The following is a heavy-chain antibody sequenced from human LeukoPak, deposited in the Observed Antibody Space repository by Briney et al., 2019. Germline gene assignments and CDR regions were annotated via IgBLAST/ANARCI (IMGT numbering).Heavy chain of an antibody. CDR1: GFTFSSYE. V-gene: IGHV3-23*01. J-gene: IGHJ4*02. CDR3: APKVVGSPPFDY. Sequence: GGSLRLSCAASGFTFSSYEMNWVRQAPGRGLEWVSSIRPSGDNTYYGDSVKGRFTISRDNSKNTVYLQMNNMRVDDTAVYYCAPKVVGSPPFDYWGQGSLVTVSS. D-gene: IGHD3-10*01. CDR2: IRPSGDNT.